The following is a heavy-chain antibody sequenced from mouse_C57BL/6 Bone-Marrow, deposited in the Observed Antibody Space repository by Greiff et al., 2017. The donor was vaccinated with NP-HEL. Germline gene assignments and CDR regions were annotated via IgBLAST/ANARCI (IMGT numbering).Heavy chain of an antibody. Sequence: QVQLKQPGAELVMPGASVKLSCKASGYTFTSYWMHWVKQRPGQGLEWIGEIDPSDSYTNYNQKFKGKSTLTVDKSSSTAYMQLSSLTSEDSAVYYCAWGNWYFDVWGTGTTVTVSS. V-gene: IGHV1-69*01. J-gene: IGHJ1*03. CDR3: AWGNWYFDV. CDR2: IDPSDSYT. CDR1: GYTFTSYW.